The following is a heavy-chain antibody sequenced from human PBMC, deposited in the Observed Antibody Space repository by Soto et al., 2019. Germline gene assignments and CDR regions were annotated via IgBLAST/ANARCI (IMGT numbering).Heavy chain of an antibody. CDR1: GFTFKXFG. V-gene: IGHV3-23*01. Sequence: EAQLLXSGGGFVQAGGSLXLSCAASGFTFKXFGMAWVXQXPXXXXEWVSTVSGGGENTHYRDSVNGRFTISRDNSKNXVYLQMSSLRADDTXTYXCAKXXXXXXTLFDFWGQGTLVTVSS. J-gene: IGHJ4*02. CDR2: VSGGGENT. CDR3: AKXXXXXXTLFDF.